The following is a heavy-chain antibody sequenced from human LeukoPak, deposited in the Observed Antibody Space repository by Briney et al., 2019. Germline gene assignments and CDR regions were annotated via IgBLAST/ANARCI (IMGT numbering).Heavy chain of an antibody. J-gene: IGHJ6*03. D-gene: IGHD3-16*02. CDR2: IYYSGST. V-gene: IGHV4-59*12. CDR3: ARGLSDYVWGSYRSYYYYMDV. CDR1: GGSISSYY. Sequence: SETLSLTCTVSGGSISSYYWSWIRQPPGKGLEWIGYIYYSGSTNYNPSLKSRVTISVDTSKNQFSLKLSSVTAADTAVYYCARGLSDYVWGSYRSYYYYMDVWGKGTTVTVSS.